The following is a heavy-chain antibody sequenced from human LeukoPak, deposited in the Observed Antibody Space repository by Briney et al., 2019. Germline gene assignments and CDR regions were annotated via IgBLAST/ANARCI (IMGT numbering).Heavy chain of an antibody. D-gene: IGHD6-19*01. Sequence: SVKVSCKASGFTFTSSAMRWVRQARGQRLEWIGWIVVGSGNTNYAQKFQERVTITRDMSTSTAYMELSSLRSEDTAVYYCAARSAVAGTGYFDLWGRGTLVTVSS. V-gene: IGHV1-58*02. CDR2: IVVGSGNT. CDR3: AARSAVAGTGYFDL. J-gene: IGHJ2*01. CDR1: GFTFTSSA.